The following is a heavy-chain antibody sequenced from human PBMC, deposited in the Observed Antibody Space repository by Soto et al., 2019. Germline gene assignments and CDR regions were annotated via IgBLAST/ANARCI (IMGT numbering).Heavy chain of an antibody. Sequence: PGGSLRLSCAASGFTFSNAWMSWVRQAPGKGLEWVGRIKSKTDGGTTDYAAPVKGRFTISRDDSKNTLYLQMNSLKTEDTAVYYCTTSSGYDETGYYYYYGMDVWGQGTTVTVSS. CDR2: IKSKTDGGTT. V-gene: IGHV3-15*01. CDR3: TTSSGYDETGYYYYYGMDV. D-gene: IGHD5-12*01. CDR1: GFTFSNAW. J-gene: IGHJ6*02.